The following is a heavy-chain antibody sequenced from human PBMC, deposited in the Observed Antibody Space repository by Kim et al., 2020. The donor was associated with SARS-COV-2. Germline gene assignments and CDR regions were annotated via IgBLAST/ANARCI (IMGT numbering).Heavy chain of an antibody. J-gene: IGHJ3*02. Sequence: SETLSLTCTVSGGSISSSNYFWSWIRQRPGKGLEWIGYMPYTGSASYNPSLESRYFISLDTSKNQFSLNVNSVTAADTTVYYCAREVNVPVDSDGFDIWGPGTRVTIS. D-gene: IGHD2-2*01. V-gene: IGHV4-30-4*01. CDR3: AREVNVPVDSDGFDI. CDR2: MPYTGSA. CDR1: GGSISSSNYF.